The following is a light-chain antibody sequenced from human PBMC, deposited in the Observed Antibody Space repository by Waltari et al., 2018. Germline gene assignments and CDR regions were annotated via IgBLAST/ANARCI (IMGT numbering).Light chain of an antibody. CDR1: SSDVGFFNL. Sequence: QSALTQPASVSGSPGQSITISCTGTSSDVGFFNLVSWYQQHPGKVPTLIIYEVTKRPSGFSNRFSASKSGNTASLTISGLQAEDEADYYCFSYTRSTTLVFGGGTKLTVL. CDR2: EVT. J-gene: IGLJ2*01. V-gene: IGLV2-23*02. CDR3: FSYTRSTTLV.